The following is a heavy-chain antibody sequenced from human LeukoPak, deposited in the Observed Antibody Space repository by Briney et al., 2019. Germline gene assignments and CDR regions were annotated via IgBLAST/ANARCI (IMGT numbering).Heavy chain of an antibody. CDR3: ARGTTGTTGAFDI. D-gene: IGHD1-1*01. J-gene: IGHJ3*02. V-gene: IGHV1-2*02. CDR2: INPNSGGT. Sequence: ASVKVSCKASGYTFPGYYMHWVRQAPGQGLEWMGWINPNSGGTNYAQKFQGRVTMTRDTSISTAYMELSRLRSDDTAVYYCARGTTGTTGAFDIWGQGTMVTVSS. CDR1: GYTFPGYY.